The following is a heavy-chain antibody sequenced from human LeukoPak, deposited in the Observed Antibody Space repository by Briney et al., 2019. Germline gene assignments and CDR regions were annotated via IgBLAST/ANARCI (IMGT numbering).Heavy chain of an antibody. CDR2: IYYSGST. D-gene: IGHD1-1*01. J-gene: IGHJ4*02. CDR1: GGSISSYY. CDR3: ARGFTNRPGDY. V-gene: IGHV4-59*01. Sequence: SGTLSLTCTVSGGSISSYYWSWIRQPPGKGLEWIGYIYYSGSTNYNPSLKSRVTISVDTSKNQFSLKLSSVTAADTAVYYCARGFTNRPGDYWGQGTLVTVSS.